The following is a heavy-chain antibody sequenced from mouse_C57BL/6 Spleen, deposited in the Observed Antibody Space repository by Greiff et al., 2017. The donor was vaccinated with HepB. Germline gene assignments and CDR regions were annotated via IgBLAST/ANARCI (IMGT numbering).Heavy chain of an antibody. CDR2: IWRGGSP. CDR1: GFSLTSYG. D-gene: IGHD2-1*01. Sequence: QVQLQQSGPGLVQPSQSLSITCTVSGFSLTSYGVPWVRQSPGKGLEWLGVIWRGGSPDYNAAFMSRLSITRDNSKSQFFFKMNSLQADDTAIYYCAKNGNYDGFAYWGQGTLVTVSA. J-gene: IGHJ3*01. V-gene: IGHV2-5*01. CDR3: AKNGNYDGFAY.